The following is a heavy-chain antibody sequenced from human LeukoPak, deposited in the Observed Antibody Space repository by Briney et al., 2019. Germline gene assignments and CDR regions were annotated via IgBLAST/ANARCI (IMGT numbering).Heavy chain of an antibody. CDR3: ARGTNYYDSTGMSD. D-gene: IGHD3-22*01. J-gene: IGHJ4*02. V-gene: IGHV3-7*01. Sequence: GGSLRLSCVASGFTFDKYWMGWVRQAPGKGLEWVASLNQDGNEKYYVDSVKGRFTISRDNAKNTLYLQVNSLRAEDTAVYFCARGTNYYDSTGMSDWGQGTLVTVSS. CDR2: LNQDGNEK. CDR1: GFTFDKYW.